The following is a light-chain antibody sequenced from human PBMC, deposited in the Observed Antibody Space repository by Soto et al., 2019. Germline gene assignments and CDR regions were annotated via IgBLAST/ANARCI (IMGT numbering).Light chain of an antibody. Sequence: QLVLTQPASVSGSPGQSITISCTGTSSDVGGYTYVSWYQQHPGKAPKLMIYEVSNRPSGVSNRFSGSKSDNTASLTISGLQAEDVADYYCSSYTSSSTYVFGTGTNLTVL. J-gene: IGLJ1*01. CDR1: SSDVGGYTY. CDR2: EVS. CDR3: SSYTSSSTYV. V-gene: IGLV2-14*01.